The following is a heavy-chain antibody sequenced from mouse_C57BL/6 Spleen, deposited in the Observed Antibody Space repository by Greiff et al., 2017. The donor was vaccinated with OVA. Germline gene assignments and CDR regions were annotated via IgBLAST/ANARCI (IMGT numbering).Heavy chain of an antibody. V-gene: IGHV7-1*01. CDR1: GFTFSDFY. CDR3: ARDRDYGSSYDY. J-gene: IGHJ2*01. CDR2: SRNKANDYTT. Sequence: EVQLVESGGGLVQSGRSLRLSCATSGFTFSDFYMEWVRQAPGKGLEWIAASRNKANDYTTEYSASVKGRFIVSRDTSQSILYLQMNALRAEDTAIYYCARDRDYGSSYDYWGQGTTLTVSS. D-gene: IGHD1-1*01.